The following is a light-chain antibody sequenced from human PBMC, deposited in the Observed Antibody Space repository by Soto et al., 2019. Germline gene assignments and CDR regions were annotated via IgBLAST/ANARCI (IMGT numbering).Light chain of an antibody. CDR3: QQDGTPWT. CDR1: QSVTSRY. J-gene: IGKJ1*01. Sequence: EIVLTRSPGTLALSLRQRPTLYCRASQSVTSRYLAWYQQKPGHATRIRIYGASSRAGGIPGRIGRRWGRADFTLTISRQEAEDFAVYYCQQDGTPWTVGQGTKVDIK. V-gene: IGKV3-20*01. CDR2: GAS.